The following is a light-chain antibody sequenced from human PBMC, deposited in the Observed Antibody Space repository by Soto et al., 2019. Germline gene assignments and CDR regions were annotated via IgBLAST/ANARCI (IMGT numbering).Light chain of an antibody. J-gene: IGKJ2*01. CDR3: QKYNNWPPYT. V-gene: IGKV3-15*01. Sequence: EIVMTQSPATLSVSPGERATLSCRASQSVSSNLAWSQQKPGQAPRLLISGASTRATGIPARFSGSGSRTEFTLTISSLQSEDFGVYYCQKYNNWPPYTFGQGTKLEIK. CDR2: GAS. CDR1: QSVSSN.